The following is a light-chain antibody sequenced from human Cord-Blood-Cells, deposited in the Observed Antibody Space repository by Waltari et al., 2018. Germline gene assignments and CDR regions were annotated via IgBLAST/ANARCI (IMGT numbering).Light chain of an antibody. CDR2: DVS. J-gene: IGLJ1*01. CDR3: SSYTSSSTSYV. Sequence: QSALTQPASVSVSPGQSITISCTGTSSDVGGYTHVSWYQQHPGKAPKLMIYDVSKRPSGVSNRFSGSKSGNTASLTISGLQAEDEADYYCSSYTSSSTSYVFGTGTKVTVL. V-gene: IGLV2-14*01. CDR1: SSDVGGYTH.